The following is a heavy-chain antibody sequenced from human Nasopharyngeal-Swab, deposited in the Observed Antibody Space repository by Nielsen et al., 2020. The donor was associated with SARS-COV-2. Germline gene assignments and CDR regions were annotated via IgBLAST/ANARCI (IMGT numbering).Heavy chain of an antibody. CDR3: ARGFDY. CDR2: SHYSGST. V-gene: IGHV4-59*08. J-gene: IGHJ4*02. CDR1: GASITSYY. Sequence: SETLSPTCTVSGASITSYYWSWIRQPPGKGLEWVAYSHYSGSTNYNPSLKSRVTMSVDTSTRQFSLMLTSVTAAGTAVYYCARGFDYWGQGTLVTVSS.